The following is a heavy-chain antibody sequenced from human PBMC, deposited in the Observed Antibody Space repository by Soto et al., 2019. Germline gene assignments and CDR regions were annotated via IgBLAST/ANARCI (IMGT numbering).Heavy chain of an antibody. J-gene: IGHJ3*02. Sequence: ASVKVSCKASGYTFTSYDINWVRQATGQGLEWMGWMNPNSCKTGYAQKFQGRVTMTRNTSISPAYMELSSLRSEDTAVYYCARARLDAFDIWGQGTMVTVSS. V-gene: IGHV1-8*01. CDR1: GYTFTSYD. CDR3: ARARLDAFDI. CDR2: MNPNSCKT.